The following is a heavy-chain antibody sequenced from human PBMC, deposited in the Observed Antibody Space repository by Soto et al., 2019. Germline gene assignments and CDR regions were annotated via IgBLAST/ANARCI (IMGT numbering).Heavy chain of an antibody. CDR1: GYTFSNYD. Sequence: QVQLVQSGAELKKPGASVKVSCKASGYTFSNYDMSWVRQATGQGPEWIGWVNPNNGDTGYAQKFKGRVTLTTDISTTTAYMELTSLRSEDTAIYYCAKVSRKGSAIDFDYWGQGTLITVSS. CDR2: VNPNNGDT. CDR3: AKVSRKGSAIDFDY. V-gene: IGHV1-8*01. J-gene: IGHJ4*02. D-gene: IGHD3-10*01.